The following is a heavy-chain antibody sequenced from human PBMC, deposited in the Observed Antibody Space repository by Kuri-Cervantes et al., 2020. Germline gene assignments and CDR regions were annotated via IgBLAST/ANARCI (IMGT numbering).Heavy chain of an antibody. V-gene: IGHV1-18*01. CDR2: ISAYNGNT. CDR1: GYTITSYG. D-gene: IGHD6-13*01. J-gene: IGHJ6*02. Sequence: ASVKVSCKASGYTITSYGISWVRQAPGQGLEWMGWISAYNGNTNYAQKLQGRVTMTTDTSTSTAYMELGSLRSDDTAVYYCARGYSSSWYGWDYGMDVWGQGTTVTVSS. CDR3: ARGYSSSWYGWDYGMDV.